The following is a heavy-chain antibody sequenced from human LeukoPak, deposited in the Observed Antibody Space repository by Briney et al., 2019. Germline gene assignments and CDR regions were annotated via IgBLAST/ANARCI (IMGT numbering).Heavy chain of an antibody. Sequence: GGSLRLTCAASGFTFSSYSMNWVRQAPGKGLEWVSSISSSSSYIYYADSVKGRFTISRDNAKNSLYLQMNSLRAEDTDVYYCARDNVVVVAATLDAFDIWGQGTMVTVSS. CDR1: GFTFSSYS. J-gene: IGHJ3*02. CDR2: ISSSSSYI. CDR3: ARDNVVVVAATLDAFDI. V-gene: IGHV3-21*01. D-gene: IGHD2-15*01.